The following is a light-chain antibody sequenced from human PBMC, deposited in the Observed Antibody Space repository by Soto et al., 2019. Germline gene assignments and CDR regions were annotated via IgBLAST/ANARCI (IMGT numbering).Light chain of an antibody. CDR2: DPS. CDR1: QSVSSY. J-gene: IGKJ1*01. CDR3: QKRSNWPVT. Sequence: EIVLTQSPGTLSLSPGERATLSCRASQSVSSYLAWYQQKPGQAPRLLIYDPSTRATGISARFSGSGSGTYFTLTISSLEPEDFEMYYCQKRSNWPVTFGQGTKVEVK. V-gene: IGKV3-11*01.